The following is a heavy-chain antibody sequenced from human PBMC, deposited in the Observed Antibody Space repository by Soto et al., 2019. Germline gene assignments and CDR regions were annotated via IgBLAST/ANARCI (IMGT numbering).Heavy chain of an antibody. V-gene: IGHV4-59*08. CDR1: GGSINSYY. J-gene: IGHJ4*02. Sequence: QVQLQESGPGLVKPSETLSLTCTVSGGSINSYYWSWIRQPPGKGLEWIGYIYYSGSTKYNPSLKSRVTIAVDTSKNPFSLNLSSVTAADTAVYYCARRYSSGFDYWGQGTLVTVSS. CDR3: ARRYSSGFDY. CDR2: IYYSGST. D-gene: IGHD6-19*01.